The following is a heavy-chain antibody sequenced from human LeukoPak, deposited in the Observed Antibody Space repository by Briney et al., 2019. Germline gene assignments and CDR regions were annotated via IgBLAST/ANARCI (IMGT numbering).Heavy chain of an antibody. V-gene: IGHV3-30-3*01. CDR3: ARVWGRRITMVRGVIGYFDY. Sequence: GGSLRLSCAASGFTFSSYAMHWVRQAPGKGLEWVAVISYDGSNKYYADSVKGRFTISRDNSKNTLYLQMNSLRAGDTAVYYCARVWGRRITMVRGVIGYFDYWGQGTLVTVSS. D-gene: IGHD3-10*01. CDR1: GFTFSSYA. J-gene: IGHJ4*02. CDR2: ISYDGSNK.